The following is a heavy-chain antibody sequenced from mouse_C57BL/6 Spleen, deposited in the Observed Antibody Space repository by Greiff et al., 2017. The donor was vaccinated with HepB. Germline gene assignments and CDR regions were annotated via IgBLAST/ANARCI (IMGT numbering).Heavy chain of an antibody. CDR3: TTDYTGSSPAGFAY. CDR2: IDPENGDT. D-gene: IGHD1-1*01. Sequence: VQLQQSGAELVRPGASVKLSCTASGFNIKDDYMHWVKQSPEQGLEWIGWIDPENGDTNYAAKFQGTATITADTSSNTAYLQLSSLTSVDTAVYYSTTDYTGSSPAGFAYWGQGTLVTVSA. CDR1: GFNIKDDY. J-gene: IGHJ3*01. V-gene: IGHV14-4*01.